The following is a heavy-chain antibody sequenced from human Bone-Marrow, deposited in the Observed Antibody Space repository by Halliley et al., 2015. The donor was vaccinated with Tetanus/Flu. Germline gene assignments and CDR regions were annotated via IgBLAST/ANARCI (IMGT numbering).Heavy chain of an antibody. J-gene: IGHJ4*02. V-gene: IGHV3-11*06. CDR3: ARASGELLYHYYFDF. D-gene: IGHD1-7*01. Sequence: SLRLSCAASGFTFSDYYMGWIRQAPGKGLEWLSYINSASTYTNYADSVKGRLAIFRDNANNSLYLQMSSLRAEDTAVYYCARASGELLYHYYFDFWGQGTLVTVSS. CDR1: GFTFSDYY. CDR2: INSASTYT.